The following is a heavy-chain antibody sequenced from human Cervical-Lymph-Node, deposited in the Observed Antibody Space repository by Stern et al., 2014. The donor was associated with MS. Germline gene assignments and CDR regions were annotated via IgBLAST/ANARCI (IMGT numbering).Heavy chain of an antibody. D-gene: IGHD6-13*01. CDR1: GFTFSNHS. V-gene: IGHV3-21*01. Sequence: EVQLVQSGGGLVKPGGSLRLSCAASGFTFSNHSMNWVRQAPGKGLEWVSSISSSSSYIYYADSVKGRFTISRDNAKNSVYLQMTYLRAEDTAVYYCARGRDSTKYGMDVWGQGTTVTLSS. CDR3: ARGRDSTKYGMDV. CDR2: ISSSSSYI. J-gene: IGHJ6*02.